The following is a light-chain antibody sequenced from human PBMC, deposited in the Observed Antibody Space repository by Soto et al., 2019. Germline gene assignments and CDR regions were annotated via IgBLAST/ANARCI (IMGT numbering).Light chain of an antibody. V-gene: IGKV3-15*01. Sequence: ERVMTQSPATLSVSPGERATLSCRASQSVGSNLAWYQQKPGQAPRLLIYGASTRATGIPARFSGSGSGTDFTLTISILQSEDFAVYYCQQYNNWPLTFGGGTKVEIK. J-gene: IGKJ4*01. CDR2: GAS. CDR1: QSVGSN. CDR3: QQYNNWPLT.